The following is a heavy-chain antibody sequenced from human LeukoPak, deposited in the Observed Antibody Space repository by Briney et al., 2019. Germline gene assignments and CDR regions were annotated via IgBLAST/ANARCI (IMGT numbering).Heavy chain of an antibody. Sequence: SETLCLTCAVSGGSISSGGYSWSWIRQPPGKGLEWIGYIYHSGSTYYNPSLKSRVTISVDRSKNQFSLKLSSVTAADTAVYYCATAAYGSGTYYFDYWGQGTLVTVSS. CDR2: IYHSGST. D-gene: IGHD3-10*01. V-gene: IGHV4-30-2*01. CDR1: GGSISSGGYS. J-gene: IGHJ4*02. CDR3: ATAAYGSGTYYFDY.